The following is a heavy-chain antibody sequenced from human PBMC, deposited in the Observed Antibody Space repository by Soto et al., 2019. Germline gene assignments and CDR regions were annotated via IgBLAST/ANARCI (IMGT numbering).Heavy chain of an antibody. CDR3: ASGGWYHDS. Sequence: PSETLSLTSTVSGGSITSSSSYWGWIRQPPGKGLEWIGCIYYLGNTYYNPSLKSRVTMSVDTSKNQFSLKVSSVTAADAALYYCASGGWYHDSRGQGALVTVSS. J-gene: IGHJ4*02. V-gene: IGHV4-39*07. CDR1: GGSITSSSSY. D-gene: IGHD6-19*01. CDR2: IYYLGNT.